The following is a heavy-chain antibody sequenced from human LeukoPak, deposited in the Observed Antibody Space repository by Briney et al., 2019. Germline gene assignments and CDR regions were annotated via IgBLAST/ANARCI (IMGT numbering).Heavy chain of an antibody. CDR2: ISSSSSAM. D-gene: IGHD2-15*01. CDR3: AQKGGTDH. V-gene: IGHV3-48*02. J-gene: IGHJ4*02. CDR1: GFTFSRFG. Sequence: GGSLRLSCAASGFTFSRFGMNWVRQAPGKGLEWISYISSSSSAMYHADSVKGRFTISRDNAKNSLYLQMSSLRDEDTAVYYCAQKGGTDHWGQGTLVTVSS.